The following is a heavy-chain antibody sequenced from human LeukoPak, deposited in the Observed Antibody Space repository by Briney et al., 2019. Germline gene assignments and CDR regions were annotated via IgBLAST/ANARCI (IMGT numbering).Heavy chain of an antibody. D-gene: IGHD1-26*01. V-gene: IGHV3-74*01. J-gene: IGHJ4*02. CDR1: GFTFSRYW. Sequence: GGSLRLSRAASGFTFSRYWMHWVRQAPGKGLLWVSRMNSDGSSTNYADSVKGRFTISRDNAKNTLYLQMNSLRVEDTAVYYCARDPVEWELLLDYWGQGTLVTVSS. CDR2: MNSDGSST. CDR3: ARDPVEWELLLDY.